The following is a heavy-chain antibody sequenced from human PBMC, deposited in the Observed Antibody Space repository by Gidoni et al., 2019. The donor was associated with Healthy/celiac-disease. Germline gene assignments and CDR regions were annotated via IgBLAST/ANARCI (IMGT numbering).Heavy chain of an antibody. J-gene: IGHJ3*02. CDR2: ISNSGDST. Sequence: EVQLLESGGALVQPGGSLRLSCAASGFPFRNYAMSWVRQAPGKGLEWVSAISNSGDSTYYADSVKGRFTISGDNSKNTLYLQMNSLRAEDTAVYYCAKDPSDMVRGPSLMRRHNDAFDIWGQGTMVTVSS. CDR1: GFPFRNYA. V-gene: IGHV3-23*01. D-gene: IGHD3-10*01. CDR3: AKDPSDMVRGPSLMRRHNDAFDI.